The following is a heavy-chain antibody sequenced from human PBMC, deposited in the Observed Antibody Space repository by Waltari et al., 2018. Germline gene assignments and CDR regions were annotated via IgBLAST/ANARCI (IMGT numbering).Heavy chain of an antibody. CDR3: ARGGGPYEFWRGYSRWFDT. D-gene: IGHD2-21*01. Sequence: QVQLVQSAAEVNKPGSSVKVSCKASGGSFSTYAITWVLPAPGHGLAGMGGNIPMFETANYAQKFQERVTITTDGSMTTAYMELSSLTSEDTAVYYCARGGGPYEFWRGYSRWFDTWGQGTLVTVSS. J-gene: IGHJ5*02. CDR2: NIPMFETA. V-gene: IGHV1-69*05. CDR1: GGSFSTYA.